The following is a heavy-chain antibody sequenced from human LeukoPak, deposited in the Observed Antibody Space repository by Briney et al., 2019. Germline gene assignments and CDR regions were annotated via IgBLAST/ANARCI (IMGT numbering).Heavy chain of an antibody. J-gene: IGHJ6*02. V-gene: IGHV1-2*06. CDR3: AREDNGDYALTPQYYYGMDV. D-gene: IGHD4-17*01. Sequence: ASVKVSCKASGYTFTGYYMHWVRQAPGQGLEWMGRINPKSGGTNYAQKFQGRVSMTRDTSLSTAYLELSRLRSDDTAVYYCAREDNGDYALTPQYYYGMDVWGQGTTVTVSS. CDR1: GYTFTGYY. CDR2: INPKSGGT.